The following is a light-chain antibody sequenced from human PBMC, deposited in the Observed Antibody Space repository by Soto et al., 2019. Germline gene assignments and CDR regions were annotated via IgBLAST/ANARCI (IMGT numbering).Light chain of an antibody. CDR2: DAS. V-gene: IGKV1-5*01. CDR1: QSISSW. CDR3: QQYNTYSSLT. Sequence: DIQMTQSPSPRSASVGDRVTITCRASQSISSWLTWYQQKLGRAPRLLIYDASSLESGVPSRFSGSGYGTEFTLTISSLQPDDFATYYCQQYNTYSSLTFGGGTKVEIK. J-gene: IGKJ4*01.